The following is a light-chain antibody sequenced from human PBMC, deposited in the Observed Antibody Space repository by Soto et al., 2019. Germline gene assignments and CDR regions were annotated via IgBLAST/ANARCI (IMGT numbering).Light chain of an antibody. CDR1: SSDVGGYNY. CDR3: SSYARGSRA. V-gene: IGLV2-14*01. Sequence: QSALTQPASVSGSPGHSITISCTGTSSDVGGYNYVSWYQQHPGKAPKLMIYEVTARPSGISNRFSGSKSGNTASLTISGLQAEDEADYYCSSYARGSRAFGGGTKLTVL. CDR2: EVT. J-gene: IGLJ3*02.